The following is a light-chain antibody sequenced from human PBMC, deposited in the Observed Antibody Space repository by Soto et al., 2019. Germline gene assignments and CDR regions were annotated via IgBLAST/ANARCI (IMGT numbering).Light chain of an antibody. J-gene: IGKJ2*01. Sequence: DIQMTQSPSSLSASVGDRVTITCRASQGVSAYLLWYQQTQGRAPKLLIYSASNLVSGVPSRFSGRGSGTRFTLTISRPQPEDFATYYCQQSYRTPHTFGQGTKLETK. V-gene: IGKV1-39*01. CDR3: QQSYRTPHT. CDR1: QGVSAY. CDR2: SAS.